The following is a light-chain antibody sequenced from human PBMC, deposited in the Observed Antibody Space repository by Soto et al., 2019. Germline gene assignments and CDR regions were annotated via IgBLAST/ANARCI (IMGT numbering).Light chain of an antibody. J-gene: IGKJ1*01. CDR2: ESS. CDR3: QQRSNCPQT. V-gene: IGKV3-11*01. CDR1: QNVANY. Sequence: EIVLTQSPATLSLSPGERATLSCRARQNVANYLDWYQQKPGQAPRLLIYESSNRATGIAARFSGSGSGTDFTLTISSLEPEEFAVYYCQQRSNCPQTFGQGTKVDIE.